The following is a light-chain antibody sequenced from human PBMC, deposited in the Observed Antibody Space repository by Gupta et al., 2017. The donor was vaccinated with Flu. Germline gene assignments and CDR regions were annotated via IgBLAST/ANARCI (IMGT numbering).Light chain of an antibody. J-gene: IGKJ2*03. V-gene: IGKV1-39*01. CDR2: AAS. CDR1: QTIRDF. Sequence: PASLSASVGDRGTITCRASQTIRDFLNWYQQKPGKAPKLLIYAASKLQSGVPSRFSGSGSGADFSLTIGRLQPEDFATYYCQQSDSTPYSFGQGTKVEMK. CDR3: QQSDSTPYS.